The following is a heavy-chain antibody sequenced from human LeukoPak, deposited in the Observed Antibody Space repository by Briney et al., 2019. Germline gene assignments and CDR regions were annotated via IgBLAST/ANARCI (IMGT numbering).Heavy chain of an antibody. D-gene: IGHD3-10*02. J-gene: IGHJ5*02. CDR2: IIPIFGTA. Sequence: ASVKVSCKASGGTFSSYAISWVRRAPGQGLEWMGGIIPIFGTANYAQKFQGRVTITADESTSTAYMELSSLRSEDTAVYYCARVGIVREGWFDPWGQGTLVTVSS. V-gene: IGHV1-69*13. CDR1: GGTFSSYA. CDR3: ARVGIVREGWFDP.